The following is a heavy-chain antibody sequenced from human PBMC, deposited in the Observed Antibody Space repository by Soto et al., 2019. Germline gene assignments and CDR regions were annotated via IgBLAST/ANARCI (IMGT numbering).Heavy chain of an antibody. J-gene: IGHJ5*02. Sequence: QVQLGQSGVEVKKPGASVKVSCKPSGYTFSSHGLSWVRQAPGQGLEWLGWISTWDDDTNYAQKFQGRITMTTDSATSTTYLELRSLRPDDTAVYYRVRDYTSSREDCLDPWGQGTLVIVTS. V-gene: IGHV1-18*01. CDR2: ISTWDDDT. CDR3: VRDYTSSREDCLDP. CDR1: GYTFSSHG. D-gene: IGHD5-18*01.